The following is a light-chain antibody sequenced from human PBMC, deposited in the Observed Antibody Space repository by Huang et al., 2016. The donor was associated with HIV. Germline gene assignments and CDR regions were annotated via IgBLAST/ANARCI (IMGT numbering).Light chain of an antibody. J-gene: IGKJ4*01. CDR1: QTLTPTY. Sequence: EIVLTQSPGVLSLPPGERATVSCRASQTLTPTYLAWFQQRPGQAPRLLIYAASNRASGVPDRFSASGSGTDFTLTISGLEPEDSAVYYCQQYGNSPLTFGGGTKVEI. CDR3: QQYGNSPLT. CDR2: AAS. V-gene: IGKV3-20*01.